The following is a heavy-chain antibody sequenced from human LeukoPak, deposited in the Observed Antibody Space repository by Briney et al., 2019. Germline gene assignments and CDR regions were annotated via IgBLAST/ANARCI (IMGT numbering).Heavy chain of an antibody. V-gene: IGHV3-23*01. J-gene: IGHJ4*02. Sequence: GGSLRLSCAVSGFTFNIYAMSWVRQAPGKGLEWVSGFSGSGDTTYYADSVKGRFTISRDNSKNTLYLQMNSLRAEDTAVYYCAKGGVVVLPAASYFFDYWGQGTLVTVSS. CDR1: GFTFNIYA. CDR3: AKGGVVVLPAASYFFDY. CDR2: FSGSGDTT. D-gene: IGHD2-2*01.